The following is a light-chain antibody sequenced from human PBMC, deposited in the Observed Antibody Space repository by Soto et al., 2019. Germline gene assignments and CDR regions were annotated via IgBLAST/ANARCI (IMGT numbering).Light chain of an antibody. J-gene: IGKJ4*01. Sequence: EIVLTHSPGTLAFSAVGRATLSFLASQRVNSRYLAWYQQKPGQATRLLIYGASSRATGIPDRFSGSGSGKDFTLTIRRLEPEDFEVYYCQKYGSSQLTGGGGTTGDIK. V-gene: IGKV3-20*01. CDR2: GAS. CDR3: QKYGSSQLT. CDR1: QRVNSRY.